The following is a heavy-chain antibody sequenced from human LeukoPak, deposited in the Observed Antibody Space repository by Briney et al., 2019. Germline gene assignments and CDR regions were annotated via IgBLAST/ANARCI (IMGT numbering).Heavy chain of an antibody. Sequence: GGSLRLSCAASGFTFSRYWMHWVRQAPGKGLEWVSYISSSGNTTYYADSVKGRFTISRDNAKNSLYLQMNSLRAEDTAVYYCARDAQDGMDVWGQGTTVTVSS. V-gene: IGHV3-48*03. CDR3: ARDAQDGMDV. J-gene: IGHJ6*02. CDR1: GFTFSRYW. CDR2: ISSSGNTT.